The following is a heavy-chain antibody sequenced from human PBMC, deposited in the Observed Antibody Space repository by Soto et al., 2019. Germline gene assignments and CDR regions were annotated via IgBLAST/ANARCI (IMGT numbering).Heavy chain of an antibody. CDR1: GYTFSNHG. J-gene: IGHJ5*02. Sequence: ASVKVSCKASGYTFSNHGISWVRQAPGQGLEWMGWISGKDGNTDYAQKFQGRVTMTTDISTTTAYMELRSLRSDDTAVYYCARLHRYFSGGTYYSDWFDPWGQGTLVTAPQ. D-gene: IGHD2-15*01. CDR2: ISGKDGNT. V-gene: IGHV1-18*04. CDR3: ARLHRYFSGGTYYSDWFDP.